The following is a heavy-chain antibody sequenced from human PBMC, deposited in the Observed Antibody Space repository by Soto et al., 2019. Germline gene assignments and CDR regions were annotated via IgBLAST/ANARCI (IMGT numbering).Heavy chain of an antibody. Sequence: QVQFMQSGGGVVQPGTSLRLSCATSGITFSRYAMHWVRQAPGRRPEWVAVVFFDGNYKNYGDSVKGRFTVSRDNSKNTTYLQMNGLRPEDSAVYYCTKGGTVPFDYWGQGSLVTVSS. D-gene: IGHD3-16*01. CDR2: VFFDGNYK. CDR3: TKGGTVPFDY. J-gene: IGHJ4*02. V-gene: IGHV3-30*18. CDR1: GITFSRYA.